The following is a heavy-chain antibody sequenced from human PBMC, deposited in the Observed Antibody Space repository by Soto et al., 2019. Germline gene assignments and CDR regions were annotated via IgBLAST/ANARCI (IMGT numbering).Heavy chain of an antibody. V-gene: IGHV3-74*01. Sequence: EVQLVESGGGLVQPGGSLRLSCAASGFTFDSHWMHWVRQAPGKGLEWVSRIGAADRSTSYADSVKGRFTVSRDNANNTLYLQMNSLGAEDTAVYYCAKDSNKYSSSLRGRYFDYWGQGIGVTVSS. CDR1: GFTFDSHW. CDR3: AKDSNKYSSSLRGRYFDY. D-gene: IGHD4-4*01. CDR2: IGAADRST. J-gene: IGHJ4*02.